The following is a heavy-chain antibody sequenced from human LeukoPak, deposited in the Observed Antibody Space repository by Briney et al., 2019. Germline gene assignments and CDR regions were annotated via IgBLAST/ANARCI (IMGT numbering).Heavy chain of an antibody. CDR3: AKETDYNYIYYFDY. V-gene: IGHV3-23*01. CDR1: GFTFSSYA. Sequence: GGSLRLSCAASGFTFSSYAMSWVRQAPGKGLEWVSGISGSGASPYYADSVKGRFTISRDNSKNTLYLQMNSLRAEDTAVYSCAKETDYNYIYYFDYWGQGTLVTVSS. CDR2: ISGSGASP. D-gene: IGHD5-24*01. J-gene: IGHJ4*02.